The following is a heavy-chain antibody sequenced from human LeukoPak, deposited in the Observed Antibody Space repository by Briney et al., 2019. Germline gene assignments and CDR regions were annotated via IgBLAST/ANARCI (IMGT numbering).Heavy chain of an antibody. CDR2: MNPSSGDT. J-gene: IGHJ4*02. V-gene: IGHV1-2*02. Sequence: GASVKVSCKASGYSFTGYYMHWVRQAPGQGLEWMGWMNPSSGDTNYAQMFQGRVTMTRDTSISTAYMELTRVTSDDTAVYYCAASGGSYYWVDYWGQGTLVTVSS. D-gene: IGHD1-26*01. CDR1: GYSFTGYY. CDR3: AASGGSYYWVDY.